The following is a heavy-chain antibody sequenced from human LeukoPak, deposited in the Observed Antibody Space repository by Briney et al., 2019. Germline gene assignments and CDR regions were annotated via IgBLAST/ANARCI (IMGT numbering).Heavy chain of an antibody. D-gene: IGHD6-19*01. Sequence: ASVKVSCKASGYTFTDYYMHWVRQTPGQGLEWMGRINPNSGGTNYAQKFQGRVTMTRDTSISTAYMELSRLRSDDTAVYYCARDRVKYKLSGWSASPGYWGQGTLVTVSS. CDR3: ARDRVKYKLSGWSASPGY. CDR2: INPNSGGT. J-gene: IGHJ4*02. CDR1: GYTFTDYY. V-gene: IGHV1-2*06.